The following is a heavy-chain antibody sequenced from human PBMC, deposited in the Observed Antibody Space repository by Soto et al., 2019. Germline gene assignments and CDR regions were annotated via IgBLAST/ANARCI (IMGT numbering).Heavy chain of an antibody. D-gene: IGHD2-2*01. V-gene: IGHV1-69*01. CDR1: GGTFSSYA. CDR3: AIPDIVVVPAAPRGYYYYYYGMDV. CDR2: IIPIFGTA. Sequence: QVQLVQSGAEVKKPGSSVKVSCKASGGTFSSYAISWLRQAPGQGLEWMGGIIPIFGTANYAQKFQGRVTITADESTSTAYMELSSLRSEDTAVYYCAIPDIVVVPAAPRGYYYYYYGMDVWGQGTTVTVSS. J-gene: IGHJ6*02.